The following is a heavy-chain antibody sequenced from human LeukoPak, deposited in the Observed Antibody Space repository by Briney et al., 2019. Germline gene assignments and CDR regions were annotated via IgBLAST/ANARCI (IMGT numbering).Heavy chain of an antibody. D-gene: IGHD3-3*01. J-gene: IGHJ3*02. CDR3: AREHDDDFWSGYYTNDAFDI. Sequence: PGRSLRLSCAASGFTFDDYAMHWVRQAPGKGLEWVSGISWNSGSIGYADSVKGRFTISRDNAKNSLYLQMNSLRAEDTAVYYCAREHDDDFWSGYYTNDAFDIWGQGTMVTVSS. V-gene: IGHV3-9*01. CDR1: GFTFDDYA. CDR2: ISWNSGSI.